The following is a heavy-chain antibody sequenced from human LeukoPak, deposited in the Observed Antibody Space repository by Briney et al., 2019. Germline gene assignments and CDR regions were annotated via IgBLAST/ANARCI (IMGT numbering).Heavy chain of an antibody. CDR3: ARLVGYYYYYMDV. CDR1: GFTFSSYW. J-gene: IGHJ6*03. V-gene: IGHV3-7*01. CDR2: IKQDGSEK. D-gene: IGHD3-10*01. Sequence: GGSLRLFCAASGFTFSSYWMSWVRQAPGKGLEWVANIKQDGSEKYYVDPVKGRFTISRDNAKNSLYLQMNSLRAEDTAVYYCARLVGYYYYYMDVWGKGTTVTVSS.